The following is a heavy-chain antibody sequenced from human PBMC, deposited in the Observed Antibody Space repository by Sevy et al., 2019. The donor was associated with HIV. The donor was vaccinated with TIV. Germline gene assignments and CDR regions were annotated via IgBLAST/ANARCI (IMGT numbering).Heavy chain of an antibody. CDR1: GFSLSTSGVG. D-gene: IGHD4-17*01. J-gene: IGHJ4*02. Sequence: SGPTLVKPTQTLTLTCTFSGFSLSTSGVGVGWIRQPPGKALEWLALIYWNDDKRYSPSLKSRLTITKVTSKNQVVLTMTHMDPVDTATYYCAHKIGGDYGGYFDYWGQGTLVTVSS. CDR3: AHKIGGDYGGYFDY. V-gene: IGHV2-5*01. CDR2: IYWNDDK.